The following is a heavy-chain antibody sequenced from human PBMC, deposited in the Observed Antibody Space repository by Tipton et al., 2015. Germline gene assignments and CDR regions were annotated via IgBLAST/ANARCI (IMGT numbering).Heavy chain of an antibody. D-gene: IGHD4-17*01. V-gene: IGHV4-38-2*01. CDR2: ISHSGNT. CDR3: ARSRYTVTPDS. CDR1: AYSISSDYY. Sequence: TLSLTCAVSAYSISSDYYWGWIRQPPGKGLEWIGSISHSGNTFHNPSLRSRVIISVDTSKNQFSLTVTSVTAADTAVYYCARSRYTVTPDSWGQGTLVTVS. J-gene: IGHJ4*02.